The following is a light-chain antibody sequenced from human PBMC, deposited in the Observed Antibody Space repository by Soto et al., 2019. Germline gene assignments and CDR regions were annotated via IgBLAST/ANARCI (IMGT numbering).Light chain of an antibody. CDR2: GAS. V-gene: IGKV3-20*01. CDR1: QSVSSSN. J-gene: IGKJ3*01. Sequence: EIVLTQSPGTLSLSPGERATLSCRASQSVSSSNLAWYQQKPGQAPRLLIYGASRRATGIPDRFSGSGSGTDFTLTITGLDPEYFAVYYCQQYGNSPFTFGPGTKVDIK. CDR3: QQYGNSPFT.